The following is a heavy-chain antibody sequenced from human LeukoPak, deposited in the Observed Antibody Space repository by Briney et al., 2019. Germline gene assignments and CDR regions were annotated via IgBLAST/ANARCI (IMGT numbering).Heavy chain of an antibody. CDR3: ARGGGSGYPQYFQH. V-gene: IGHV1-3*03. CDR1: GYTFTSYA. D-gene: IGHD3-22*01. J-gene: IGHJ1*01. Sequence: ASVKVSCKASGYTFTSYAMHWVRQAPGQRLEWMGWINAGNGNTKYSQEFQGRVTITRDTSASTAYMELSSLRSEDTAVYYCARGGGSGYPQYFQHWGQGTLVTVSS. CDR2: INAGNGNT.